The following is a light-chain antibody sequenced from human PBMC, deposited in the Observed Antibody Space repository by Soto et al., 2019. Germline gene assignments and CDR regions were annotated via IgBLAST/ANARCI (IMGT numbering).Light chain of an antibody. CDR1: SSDIGGYNF. CDR2: DVS. Sequence: QSALTQPASVSGSPGQSITISCTGTSSDIGGYNFVSWYQHHPGKAPKLLIHDVSNRPSGVSSRFSGSKSGNTASLTISGLQAEDLADYYCNSYRTVSTYVFGTGTKVTVL. CDR3: NSYRTVSTYV. V-gene: IGLV2-14*03. J-gene: IGLJ1*01.